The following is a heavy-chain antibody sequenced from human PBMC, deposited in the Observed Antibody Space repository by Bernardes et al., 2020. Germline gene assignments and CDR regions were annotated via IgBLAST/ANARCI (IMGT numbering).Heavy chain of an antibody. D-gene: IGHD3-10*01. CDR2: ISSSGSTI. Sequence: GGSLRLSCAASGFTFSDYYMSWIRQAPGKGLEWVSYISSSGSTIYYADSVKGRFTISRDNAKNSLYLQMNSLRAEDTAVYYCAKGPPELPPMFDPWGQGTLVTVSS. J-gene: IGHJ5*02. CDR3: AKGPPELPPMFDP. CDR1: GFTFSDYY. V-gene: IGHV3-11*01.